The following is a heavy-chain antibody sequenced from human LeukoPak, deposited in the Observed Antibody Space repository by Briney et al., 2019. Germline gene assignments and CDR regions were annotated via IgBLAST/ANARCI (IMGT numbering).Heavy chain of an antibody. V-gene: IGHV4-31*03. CDR1: GASISSGAYY. CDR2: IYSSGTT. J-gene: IGHJ4*02. CDR3: ARDRTGYFFDD. Sequence: SETLSLTCTVSGASISSGAYYWSWIRQHPGKGLEWIGYIYSSGTTYYNPSLKSRVTISLDTSENQFSLKLSSVTAADTAVYFCARDRTGYFFDDWGRGTLVTVSS.